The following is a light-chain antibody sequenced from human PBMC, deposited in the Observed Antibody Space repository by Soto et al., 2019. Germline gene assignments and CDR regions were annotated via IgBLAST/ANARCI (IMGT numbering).Light chain of an antibody. Sequence: EIVMTQSPSTLSVSPGERVTLSCRASQSVSSSLAWYQQRPGQAPRLLIYGASSRATGIPDRSSGSRSGTDFTRTIVSLGPEDFAVYYCQQPSSWPPTCGQETKVAIK. CDR3: QQPSSWPPT. CDR1: QSVSSS. V-gene: IGKV3-11*01. J-gene: IGKJ1*01. CDR2: GAS.